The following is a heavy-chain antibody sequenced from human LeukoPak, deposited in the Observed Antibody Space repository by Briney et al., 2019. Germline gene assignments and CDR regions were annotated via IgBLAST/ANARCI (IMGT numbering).Heavy chain of an antibody. CDR3: AKDDTSGWYDY. CDR2: ISPYGSST. CDR1: GLSFSSYW. J-gene: IGHJ4*02. D-gene: IGHD6-19*01. Sequence: GGSLRHSCAASGLSFSSYWTHWVRQAPGKGLVWVSHISPYGSSTDYADSVKGRFTSSRDNAKNTVYLQMNSLRAEDTAVYYCAKDDTSGWYDYWGQGTLVTVSS. V-gene: IGHV3-74*01.